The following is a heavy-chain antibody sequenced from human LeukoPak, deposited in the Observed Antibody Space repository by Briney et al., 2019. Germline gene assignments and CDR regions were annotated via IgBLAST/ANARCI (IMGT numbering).Heavy chain of an antibody. V-gene: IGHV3-23*01. J-gene: IGHJ4*02. CDR1: GFTFSSYG. CDR2: ISGSGGST. Sequence: GGSLRLSCAASGFTFSSYGMSWVRQAPGEGLEWVSAISGSGGSTYYADSVKGRFSISRDNSKNTLYLQMNSLRAEDTAVYYCAKASTVGYYFDYWGQGTLVTVSS. CDR3: AKASTVGYYFDY. D-gene: IGHD3-10*01.